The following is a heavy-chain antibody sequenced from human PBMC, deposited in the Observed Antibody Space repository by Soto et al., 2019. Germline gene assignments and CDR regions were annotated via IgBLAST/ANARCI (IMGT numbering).Heavy chain of an antibody. J-gene: IGHJ4*02. V-gene: IGHV4-31*03. CDR2: IYYSGST. CDR3: ARYRVPDILTGYSNYYFDY. CDR1: GGSISSGGYY. D-gene: IGHD3-9*01. Sequence: KPSETLSLTCTVSGGSISSGGYYWSWIRQHPGKGLEWIGYIYYSGSTYYNPSLKSRVTISVDTSKNQFSLKLSSVTAADTAVYYCARYRVPDILTGYSNYYFDYWGQGTLVTVSS.